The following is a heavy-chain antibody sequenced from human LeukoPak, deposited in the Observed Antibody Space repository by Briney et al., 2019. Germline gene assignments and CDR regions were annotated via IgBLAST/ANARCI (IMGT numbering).Heavy chain of an antibody. V-gene: IGHV1-46*01. J-gene: IGHJ4*02. Sequence: ASVKVSCKASGYRFTSYDMHWVRQAPGQGLEWMGIINPSGGSTSYAQRFQGRVAMTRDTSTTTVYMEENSLTSGDTAVYFCARDGPTAAPFDYWGQGTLVTVSS. CDR1: GYRFTSYD. D-gene: IGHD2-2*01. CDR3: ARDGPTAAPFDY. CDR2: INPSGGST.